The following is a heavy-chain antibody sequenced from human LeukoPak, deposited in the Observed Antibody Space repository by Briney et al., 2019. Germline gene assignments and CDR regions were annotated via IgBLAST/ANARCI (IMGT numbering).Heavy chain of an antibody. Sequence: GGSLRLSCAASGFTFSSYSMNWVRQAPGKGLEWVSSISSSSSYIYYADSVKGRFTISRDNAKNSLYLQMNSLRAEDTAVYYCARHWSPYYYDSSGYYLDYWGQGTLVTVSS. CDR2: ISSSSSYI. CDR1: GFTFSSYS. CDR3: ARHWSPYYYDSSGYYLDY. D-gene: IGHD3-22*01. J-gene: IGHJ4*02. V-gene: IGHV3-21*01.